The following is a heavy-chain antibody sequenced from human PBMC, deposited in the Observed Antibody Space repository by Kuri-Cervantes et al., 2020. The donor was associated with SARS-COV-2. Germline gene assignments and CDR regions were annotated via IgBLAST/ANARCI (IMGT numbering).Heavy chain of an antibody. D-gene: IGHD5-24*01. J-gene: IGHJ3*02. CDR1: GFTFSSYA. CDR2: ISGSGGST. V-gene: IGHV3-23*01. CDR3: ARVATTFDAFDI. Sequence: GESLKISCAASGFTFSSYAMSWVRQAPGKGLEWVSAISGSGGSTYYADSVKGRFTISRDNAKDSLYLQMNSLRAEDTAVYYCARVATTFDAFDIWGQGTMVTVSS.